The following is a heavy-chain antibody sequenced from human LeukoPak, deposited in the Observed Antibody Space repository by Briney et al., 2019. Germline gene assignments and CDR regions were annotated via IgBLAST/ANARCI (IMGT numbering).Heavy chain of an antibody. J-gene: IGHJ4*02. Sequence: ASVKVSCKASGYTFTGYYMHWVRQAPGQGLEWMGWINPNSGGTNFAQKFQDRVTMTRDTSISTAYMELNTLTSDDTAVYYCARGGGGLAYWGQGTLVTVSS. V-gene: IGHV1-2*02. CDR3: ARGGGGLAY. CDR2: INPNSGGT. D-gene: IGHD3-16*01. CDR1: GYTFTGYY.